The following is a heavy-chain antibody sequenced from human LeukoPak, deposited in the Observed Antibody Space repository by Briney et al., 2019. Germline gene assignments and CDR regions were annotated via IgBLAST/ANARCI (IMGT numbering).Heavy chain of an antibody. J-gene: IGHJ4*02. CDR1: GFTFSSYG. Sequence: GGSLRLSCAASGFTFSSYGMHWVRQSPGKGLEWVALIWYDGSNKYYADSVKGRFTISRDNSKNTLYLQMNSLRADDTAVYYCARVGATRRKGFDYWGQGTLVTVSS. V-gene: IGHV3-33*01. D-gene: IGHD1-26*01. CDR3: ARVGATRRKGFDY. CDR2: IWYDGSNK.